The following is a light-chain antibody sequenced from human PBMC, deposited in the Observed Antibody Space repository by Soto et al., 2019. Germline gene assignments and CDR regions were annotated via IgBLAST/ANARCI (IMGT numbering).Light chain of an antibody. CDR2: GAS. CDR3: QQYNDWPPWT. CDR1: QSVSSN. Sequence: EIVMTQSPATLSVSPGERATLSCRASQSVSSNLAWYQQKPGQAPRLLIYGASTRATGIPARFSGSGSGTECTLTISGMQSEDFAVYYCQQYNDWPPWTFGQGTEVEIQ. J-gene: IGKJ1*01. V-gene: IGKV3-15*01.